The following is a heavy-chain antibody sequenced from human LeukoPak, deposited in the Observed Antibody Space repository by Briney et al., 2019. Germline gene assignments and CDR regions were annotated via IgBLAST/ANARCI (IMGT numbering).Heavy chain of an antibody. CDR1: GYTFTSYD. D-gene: IGHD3-10*01. J-gene: IGHJ5*02. Sequence: ASVKVSCKASGYTFTSYDINWVRQATGQGLEWMGWMNPNSGNTGCAQKFQGRVTMTRNTSISTAYMELSSLRSEDTAVYYCARDGSGSGSYLSWFDPWGQGTLVTVSS. V-gene: IGHV1-8*01. CDR3: ARDGSGSGSYLSWFDP. CDR2: MNPNSGNT.